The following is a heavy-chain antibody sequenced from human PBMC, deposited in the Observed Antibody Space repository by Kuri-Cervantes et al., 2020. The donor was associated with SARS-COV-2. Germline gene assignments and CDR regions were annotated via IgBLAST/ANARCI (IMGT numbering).Heavy chain of an antibody. J-gene: IGHJ5*02. Sequence: SETLSLTCAVSGGSISSGGYSWSWIRQPPGKGLEWIGYINHSGSTNYNPSLKSRVTISVDTSKNQFSLKLSSVTAADTAVYYCARRGSDVVVPAAGNWFDPWGQGTLVTVSS. CDR3: ARRGSDVVVPAAGNWFDP. CDR2: INHSGST. D-gene: IGHD2-2*01. V-gene: IGHV4-30-2*01. CDR1: GGSISSGGYS.